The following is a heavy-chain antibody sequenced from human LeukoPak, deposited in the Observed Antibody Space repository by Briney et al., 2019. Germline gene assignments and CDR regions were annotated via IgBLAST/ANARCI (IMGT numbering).Heavy chain of an antibody. CDR3: ARDGSGWYPGDY. CDR1: GFSSSTSG. J-gene: IGHJ4*02. V-gene: IGHV3-33*01. CDR2: TWADGTTR. Sequence: GGSLRLSCTASGFSSSTSGMHWLRQAPGKGLEWVALTWADGTTRFYADSVKGRFTISRDNSKNTLYLQIDSLTDEDTATYYCARDGSGWYPGDYWGQGTLVSVSS. D-gene: IGHD6-19*01.